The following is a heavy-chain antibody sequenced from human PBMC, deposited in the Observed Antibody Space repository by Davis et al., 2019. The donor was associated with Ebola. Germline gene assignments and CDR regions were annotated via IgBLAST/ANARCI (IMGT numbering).Heavy chain of an antibody. CDR1: GFTFSDYY. CDR2: ISTSRSYT. CDR3: TRIRQWLAQSGYFDY. J-gene: IGHJ4*02. V-gene: IGHV3-11*03. D-gene: IGHD6-19*01. Sequence: GGSLRLSCAASGFTFSDYYMTWIRQAPGKGLEWVSFISTSRSYTNYADSVQGRFTISSDNDKNSLYLQMNSLRAEDTAGYYWTRIRQWLAQSGYFDYWGQGTLVTVSS.